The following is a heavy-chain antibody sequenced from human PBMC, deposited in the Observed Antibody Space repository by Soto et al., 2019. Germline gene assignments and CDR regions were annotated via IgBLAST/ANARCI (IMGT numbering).Heavy chain of an antibody. J-gene: IGHJ6*02. CDR3: ARAEVACSGGSCYLPDV. Sequence: PGGSLRLSCAASGFTFSSYGMHWVRRAPGKGLEWVAVIWYDGSNKYYADSVKGRFTISRDNSKNTLYLQMNSLRAEDTAVYYCARAEVACSGGSCYLPDVWGQGTTVTVSS. CDR2: IWYDGSNK. CDR1: GFTFSSYG. D-gene: IGHD2-15*01. V-gene: IGHV3-33*01.